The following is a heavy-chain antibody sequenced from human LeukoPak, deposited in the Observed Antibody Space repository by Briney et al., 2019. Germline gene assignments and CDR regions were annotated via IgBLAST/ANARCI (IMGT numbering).Heavy chain of an antibody. D-gene: IGHD6-19*01. CDR2: INPSGGST. Sequence: GASVKVSCKASGYTFTGYYMHWVRQAPGQGLEWMGIINPSGGSTSYAQKFQGRVTMTRDTSTSTVYMELSSLRSEDTAVYYCARVAVAGILNAEYFQHWGQGTLVTVSS. CDR3: ARVAVAGILNAEYFQH. V-gene: IGHV1-46*01. J-gene: IGHJ1*01. CDR1: GYTFTGYY.